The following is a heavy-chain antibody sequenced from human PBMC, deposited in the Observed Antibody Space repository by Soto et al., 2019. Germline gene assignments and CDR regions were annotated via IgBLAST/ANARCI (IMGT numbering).Heavy chain of an antibody. CDR1: GYTFTSYA. CDR2: INAGNGNT. D-gene: IGHD6-6*01. Sequence: QVQLVQSGAEVKKPGASVKVSCKASGYTFTSYAMHWVRQAPGQRLEGMGWINAGNGNTKYSQKFQGGVTITRETSASTAYMELSSLRSEDTAVYYCARVGNDPSIAAHPIDYWGQGTLVTVSS. CDR3: ARVGNDPSIAAHPIDY. J-gene: IGHJ4*02. V-gene: IGHV1-3*01.